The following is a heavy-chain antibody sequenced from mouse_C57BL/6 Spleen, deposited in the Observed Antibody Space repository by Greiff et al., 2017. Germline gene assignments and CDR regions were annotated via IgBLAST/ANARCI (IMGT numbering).Heavy chain of an antibody. CDR3: ARGDDPAWFAY. CDR2: IDPSDSYT. CDR1: GYTFTSYW. V-gene: IGHV1-59*01. J-gene: IGHJ3*01. Sequence: QVQLQQSGAELVRPGTSVKLSCKASGYTFTSYWMHWVKQRPGQGLEWIGVIDPSDSYTNYNQKFKGKATLTVDTSSSTAYMQLSSLTSEDSAVYYCARGDDPAWFAYWGQGTLVTVSA.